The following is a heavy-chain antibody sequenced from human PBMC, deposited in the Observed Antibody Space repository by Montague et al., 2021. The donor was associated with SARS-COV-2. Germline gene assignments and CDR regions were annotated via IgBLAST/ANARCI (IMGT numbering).Heavy chain of an antibody. V-gene: IGHV4-59*08. J-gene: IGHJ4*02. CDR2: MYYSGST. Sequence: SETLSLTCTVSGGSISSYYWSWIRQPPGKGLEWIGYMYYSGSTNYNPSLKSRVTLSVDTSKNHLSLRLSSVTAADTAVYFCARGMIRGVTTPFDYWGQGSQVTVSS. D-gene: IGHD3-10*01. CDR3: ARGMIRGVTTPFDY. CDR1: GGSISSYY.